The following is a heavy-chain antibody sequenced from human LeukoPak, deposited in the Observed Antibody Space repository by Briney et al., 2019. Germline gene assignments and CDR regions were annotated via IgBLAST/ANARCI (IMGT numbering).Heavy chain of an antibody. CDR3: VIVRGYFDSSGSDY. V-gene: IGHV3-64D*06. CDR2: ITNNGGNT. CDR1: GFTFSSYT. Sequence: GGSLRLPCSASGFTFSSYTIHWVRQAPGKGLEFVSAITNNGGNTYYADSVKGRFTISRDNSKNTVYLQMSRLRAEATAVYSCVIVRGYFDSSGSDYWGQGTLVTVSS. D-gene: IGHD3-9*01. J-gene: IGHJ4*02.